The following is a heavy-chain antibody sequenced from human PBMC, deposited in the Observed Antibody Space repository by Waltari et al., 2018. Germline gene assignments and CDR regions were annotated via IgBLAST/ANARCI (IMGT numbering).Heavy chain of an antibody. Sequence: QLQLQESGPGLVKPSETLSLTCTVSGGSISSSSYYWGWIRQPPGKGLEWIGSIYYSGSTYYNPSLKSRVTISVDTSKNQFSLKLSSVTAADTAVYYCARIGSLGGKSYGMDVWGQGTTVTVSS. CDR2: IYYSGST. CDR3: ARIGSLGGKSYGMDV. CDR1: GGSISSSSYY. J-gene: IGHJ6*02. V-gene: IGHV4-39*07. D-gene: IGHD1-26*01.